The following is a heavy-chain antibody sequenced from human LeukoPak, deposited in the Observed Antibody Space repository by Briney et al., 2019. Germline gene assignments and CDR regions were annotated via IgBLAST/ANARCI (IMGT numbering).Heavy chain of an antibody. J-gene: IGHJ4*02. CDR2: IRSKANSYAT. D-gene: IGHD3-16*02. CDR1: GFTLSGSA. CDR3: TRHDYDYVWGSYRNPARFDY. Sequence: PGGSLKLSCAASGFTLSGSAMHWVRQASGKGLEWVGRIRSKANSYATAYAASVKGRFTISRDDSKNTAYLQMNSLKTEDTAVYYCTRHDYDYVWGSYRNPARFDYWGQGTLVTVSS. V-gene: IGHV3-73*01.